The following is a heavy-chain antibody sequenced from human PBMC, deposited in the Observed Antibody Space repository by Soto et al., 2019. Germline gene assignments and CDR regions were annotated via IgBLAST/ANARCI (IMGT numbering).Heavy chain of an antibody. CDR3: AREKREGYSSSWYLDY. V-gene: IGHV1-69*08. D-gene: IGHD6-13*01. J-gene: IGHJ4*02. Sequence: QVQLVQSGAEVKKPGSSVKVSCKASGGTFSSYTISWVRQAPGQGLEWMGRIIPILGIANYAQKFQGRVTITADKSTSTAYMELSSLRSEDTAVYYCAREKREGYSSSWYLDYWGQGTLVTVSS. CDR1: GGTFSSYT. CDR2: IIPILGIA.